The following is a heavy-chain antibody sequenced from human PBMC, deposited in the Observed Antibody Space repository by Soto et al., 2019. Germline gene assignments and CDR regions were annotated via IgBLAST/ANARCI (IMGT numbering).Heavy chain of an antibody. CDR1: GFTFSGSA. Sequence: GGSLRLSCAASGFTFSGSAMHWVRQASGKGLEWVGRIRSNANSYATAYAASVKGRFTISRDDSKNTAYLQMNSLKTEDTAVYYCTRLPSIVGATDAFDIWGQGTMVTVSS. D-gene: IGHD1-26*01. CDR2: IRSNANSYAT. CDR3: TRLPSIVGATDAFDI. V-gene: IGHV3-73*01. J-gene: IGHJ3*02.